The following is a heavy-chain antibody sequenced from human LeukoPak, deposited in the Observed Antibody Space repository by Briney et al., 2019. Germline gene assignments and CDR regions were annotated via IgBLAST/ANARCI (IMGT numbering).Heavy chain of an antibody. CDR3: AKDRERWLSSVRWFDP. CDR2: IWYDGSNK. Sequence: GGSLRLSCAASGFTFSSYGMHWVRQAPGKGLEWVAFIWYDGSNKYYADSVKGRFTISRDNSKNTLYLQMNSLRAEDTAVYYCAKDRERWLSSVRWFDPWGQGTLVTVSS. CDR1: GFTFSSYG. V-gene: IGHV3-30*02. D-gene: IGHD3-22*01. J-gene: IGHJ5*02.